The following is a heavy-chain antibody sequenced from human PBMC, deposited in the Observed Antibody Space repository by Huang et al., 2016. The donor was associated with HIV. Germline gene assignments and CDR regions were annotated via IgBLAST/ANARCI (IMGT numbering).Heavy chain of an antibody. CDR2: IKPGGPS. CDR1: GASFGSYF. V-gene: IGHV4-34*01. J-gene: IGHJ6*03. D-gene: IGHD3-3*01. CDR3: ARLPTPSYYDTWSLSSVEEDFFYFNMDL. Sequence: QVRLEQWGEGVVKPSETLSLTCAVYGASFGSYFWSWIRQSPVKVLKWIGEIKPGGPSNYDPVFQSSVIMSVDTPKKQFALSLRTMTAADAAIYYCARLPTPSYYDTWSLSSVEEDFFYFNMDLWGQGTPVIVSS.